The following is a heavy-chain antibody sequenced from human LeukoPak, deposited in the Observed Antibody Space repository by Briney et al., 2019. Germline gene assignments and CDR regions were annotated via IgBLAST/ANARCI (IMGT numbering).Heavy chain of an antibody. J-gene: IGHJ5*02. CDR1: GFTFDDYA. Sequence: GGSLRLSCAASGFTFDDYAMHWVRQAPGKGLEWVALISYDGSNKYYADSVKGRFTISRDNSKNTLHLQMNSVRAEDTAIYYCARGDKQLLFNRNKGGFDPWGQGTLVTVSS. CDR3: ARGDKQLLFNRNKGGFDP. D-gene: IGHD2-2*01. CDR2: ISYDGSNK. V-gene: IGHV3-30*04.